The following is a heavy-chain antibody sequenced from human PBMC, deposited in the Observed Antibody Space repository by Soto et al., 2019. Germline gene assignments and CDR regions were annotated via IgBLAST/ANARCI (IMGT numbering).Heavy chain of an antibody. J-gene: IGHJ4*02. CDR1: GYNFFMIG. CDR2: ISPYNGNT. D-gene: IGHD3-10*01. Sequence: QVHLVQSGVEIQKPGASVKFSCQASGYNFFMIGISWLRQAPGQGLEWAGWISPYNGNTDFAQKFRGGDTLSADTTTKMMYMELRSLRPDETVWWYWARERFGVRGDKFYNYWGQGSLVTVS. CDR3: ARERFGVRGDKFYNY. V-gene: IGHV1-18*01.